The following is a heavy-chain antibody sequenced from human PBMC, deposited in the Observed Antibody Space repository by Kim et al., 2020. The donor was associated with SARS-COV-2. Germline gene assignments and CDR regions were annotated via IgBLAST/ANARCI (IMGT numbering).Heavy chain of an antibody. D-gene: IGHD2-15*01. J-gene: IGHJ2*01. CDR3: ARAPRAWMLLTAYWYFDL. Sequence: SETLSLTCTVSGGSISSYYWSWIRQPPGKGLEWIGYIYNSGSTNYNPSLKSRVTISVDTSKNQFSLKLSSVTAADTAVYYCARAPRAWMLLTAYWYFDL. V-gene: IGHV4-59*01. CDR1: GGSISSYY. CDR2: IYNSGST.